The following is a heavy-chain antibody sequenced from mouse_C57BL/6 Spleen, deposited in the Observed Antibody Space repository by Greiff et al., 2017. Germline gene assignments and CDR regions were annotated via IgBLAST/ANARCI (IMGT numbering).Heavy chain of an antibody. CDR1: GYTFTSYW. V-gene: IGHV1-69*01. J-gene: IGHJ4*01. CDR3: ARPLYGSSSPYAMDY. Sequence: QVQLQQPGAELVMPGASVKLSCKASGYTFTSYWMHWVKQRPGQGLEWIGEIDPSDSYTNYNQKFKGKSTLTVDKSSSTAYMKLSSLTSEDSAVYYCARPLYGSSSPYAMDYWGQGTSVTVSS. CDR2: IDPSDSYT. D-gene: IGHD1-1*01.